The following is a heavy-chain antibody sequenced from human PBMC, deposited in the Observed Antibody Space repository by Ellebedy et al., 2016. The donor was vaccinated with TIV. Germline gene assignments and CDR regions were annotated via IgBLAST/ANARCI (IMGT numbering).Heavy chain of an antibody. CDR3: ARGPGTLADY. CDR1: GYTFTGYY. CDR2: INPNSGGT. Sequence: ASVKVSCXASGYTFTGYYMNWVRQAPGQGLEWMGWINPNSGGTNYAQKFQGWVTMTRNTSISTAYMELSSLRSEDTAVYYCARGPGTLADYWGQGTLVTVSS. D-gene: IGHD1-26*01. J-gene: IGHJ4*02. V-gene: IGHV1-2*04.